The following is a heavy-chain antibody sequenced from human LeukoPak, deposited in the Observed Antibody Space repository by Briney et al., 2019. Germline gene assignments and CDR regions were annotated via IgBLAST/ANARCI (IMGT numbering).Heavy chain of an antibody. CDR2: ISGGGGIT. V-gene: IGHV3-23*01. CDR3: AKYAVDCSSTSCYPLYYMDV. D-gene: IGHD2-2*01. J-gene: IGHJ6*03. CDR1: GFTFDSYA. Sequence: PGGSLRLSCAASGFTFDSYAMTWVRQAPGKGLEWVSSISGGGGITNYADSGKGRFTISRDNSEYTLFLQMNRLRAEYTAVYYCAKYAVDCSSTSCYPLYYMDVWGKGTTVTVSS.